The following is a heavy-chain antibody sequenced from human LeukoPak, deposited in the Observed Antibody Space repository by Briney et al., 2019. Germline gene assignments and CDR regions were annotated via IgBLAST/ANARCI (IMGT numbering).Heavy chain of an antibody. CDR3: ARTRDGYNYAFDY. J-gene: IGHJ4*02. CDR2: IKQDGSEK. D-gene: IGHD5-24*01. V-gene: IGHV3-7*01. Sequence: GGSLRLSCAASGFTFSIYWMSWVRQAPGKGLEWVANIKQDGSEKYYVDSVKGRFTISRDNAKNSLYLQMNSLRAEDTAVYYCARTRDGYNYAFDYWGQGTLVTVSS. CDR1: GFTFSIYW.